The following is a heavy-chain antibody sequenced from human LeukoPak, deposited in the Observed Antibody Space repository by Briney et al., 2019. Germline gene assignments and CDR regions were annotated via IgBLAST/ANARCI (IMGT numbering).Heavy chain of an antibody. Sequence: GGSLSLSCAVSGLIFSSYSMYWVRQAPGNEMEWVSSISSSASYMYYADSVNRRVTTARDNAKITLYLQVNSLSPDDTAVYYCASSTSRAGGPGGHSFDYWGQGTLVTVSS. D-gene: IGHD2-2*01. J-gene: IGHJ4*02. CDR1: GLIFSSYS. CDR2: ISSSASYM. V-gene: IGHV3-21*01. CDR3: ASSTSRAGGPGGHSFDY.